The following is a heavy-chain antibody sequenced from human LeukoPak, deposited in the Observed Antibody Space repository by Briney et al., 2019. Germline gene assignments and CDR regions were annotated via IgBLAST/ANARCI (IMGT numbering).Heavy chain of an antibody. V-gene: IGHV4-39*01. CDR1: GFTFSNYN. CDR3: ARQRADYFYHYLDV. CDR2: VYYGGNT. J-gene: IGHJ6*03. Sequence: PGGSLRLSCAASGFTFSNYNMNWVRQAPGKGLEWIGNVYYGGNTLYNSSLESRVTISVDMSKNQFSLKLSSLTAADTAVYYCARQRADYFYHYLDVWGKGTSVTVSS.